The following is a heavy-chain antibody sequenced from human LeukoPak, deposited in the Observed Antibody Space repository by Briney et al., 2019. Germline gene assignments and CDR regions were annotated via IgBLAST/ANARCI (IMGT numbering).Heavy chain of an antibody. CDR2: ICDSGST. CDR1: GGSTSSYY. Sequence: SETLSLTCTVSGGSTSSYYWSWIRQPPGKGLEWIGYICDSGSTNYNPSLKSRVTISVDTSKNQFSLKLSSVTAADTAVYYCARGRNPSLYYYYYYMDVWGKGTTVTISS. CDR3: ARGRNPSLYYYYYYMDV. V-gene: IGHV4-59*01. J-gene: IGHJ6*03. D-gene: IGHD1-14*01.